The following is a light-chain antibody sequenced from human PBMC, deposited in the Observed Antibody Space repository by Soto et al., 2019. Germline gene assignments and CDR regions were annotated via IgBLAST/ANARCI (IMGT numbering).Light chain of an antibody. V-gene: IGKV3-20*01. CDR3: QQYGSSPPIT. CDR2: DAS. CDR1: QSVSNN. Sequence: EIVMTQSPDTLSLSPGERATLSCRASQSVSNNLAWYQQKPGQAPRLLIYDASTRATGVPARFSGSGSGTEFTLTISRLEPEDFTVYYCQQYGSSPPITFGQGTRLEI. J-gene: IGKJ5*01.